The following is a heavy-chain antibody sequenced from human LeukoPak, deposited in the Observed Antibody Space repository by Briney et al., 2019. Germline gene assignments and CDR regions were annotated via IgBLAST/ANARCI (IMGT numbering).Heavy chain of an antibody. V-gene: IGHV5-51*01. CDR1: GYSFTSYW. CDR2: IYPGDFDT. CDR3: ARRDTPYYYDSSGQYYFDY. Sequence: GEPLKISFKGSGYSFTSYWIGWVRQMPGKGLEWMGIIYPGDFDTRYSPSFQGQVTISADKSISTAYLQWSSLKASDTAMYYCARRDTPYYYDSSGQYYFDYWGQGTLVTVSS. D-gene: IGHD3-22*01. J-gene: IGHJ4*02.